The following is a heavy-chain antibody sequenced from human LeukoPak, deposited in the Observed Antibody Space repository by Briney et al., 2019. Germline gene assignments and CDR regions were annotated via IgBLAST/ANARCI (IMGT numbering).Heavy chain of an antibody. CDR1: GGSVSSGSYY. D-gene: IGHD6-19*01. J-gene: IGHJ5*02. Sequence: SETLSLTCTVSGGSVSSGSYYCSWIRQPPGKGLEWIGYIYYSGSTNYNPSLKSRVTISVDTSKNQFSLKLSSVTAADTAVYYCARFSGSGSGFDPWGQGTLVTVSS. CDR2: IYYSGST. V-gene: IGHV4-61*01. CDR3: ARFSGSGSGFDP.